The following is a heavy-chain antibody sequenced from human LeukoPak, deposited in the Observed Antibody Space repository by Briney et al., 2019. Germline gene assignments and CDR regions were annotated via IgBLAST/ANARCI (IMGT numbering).Heavy chain of an antibody. J-gene: IGHJ6*03. CDR3: ARRGYNSGYFYYYYMDV. CDR1: GYTFTNYD. Sequence: ASVKVSCKASGYTFTNYDITWVRQATGQGLEWMGGMNPNSGNTGYVQKFQDRVTMTRNTSISTAYMELSSLRSEDTAVYYCARRGYNSGYFYYYYMDVWGKGTTVTVSS. CDR2: MNPNSGNT. V-gene: IGHV1-8*01. D-gene: IGHD5-18*01.